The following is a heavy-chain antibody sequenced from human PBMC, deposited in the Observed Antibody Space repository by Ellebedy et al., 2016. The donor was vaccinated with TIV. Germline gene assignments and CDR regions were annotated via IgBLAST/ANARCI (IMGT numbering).Heavy chain of an antibody. CDR1: GYTFTSYG. CDR2: INPSGGST. CDR3: ASAAIGDAFDI. J-gene: IGHJ3*02. D-gene: IGHD3-22*01. V-gene: IGHV1-46*01. Sequence: ALVKVSCXASGYTFTSYGISWVRQAPGQGLEWMGIINPSGGSTSYAQKFQGRVTMTRDTSTSTVYMELSSLRSEDTAVYYCASAAIGDAFDIWGQGTMVTVSS.